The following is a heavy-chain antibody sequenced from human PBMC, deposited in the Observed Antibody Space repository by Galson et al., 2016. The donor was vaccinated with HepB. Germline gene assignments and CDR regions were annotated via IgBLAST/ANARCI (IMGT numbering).Heavy chain of an antibody. D-gene: IGHD6-19*01. V-gene: IGHV3-30*18. CDR3: AKEPQKYSSGWYYYN. CDR2: VSFNGKVQ. Sequence: SLRLSCAASGFTFGDYGMHWVRQAPGKGPEWVGVVSFNGKVQYYADSAKGRFTISRDNSKNTLYLQMDSLRVEDTALYYCAKEPQKYSSGWYYYNWGQGALVTVSS. CDR1: GFTFGDYG. J-gene: IGHJ4*02.